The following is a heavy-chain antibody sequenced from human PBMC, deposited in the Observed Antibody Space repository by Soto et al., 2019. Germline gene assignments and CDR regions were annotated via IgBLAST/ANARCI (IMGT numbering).Heavy chain of an antibody. CDR3: ARGPILRFLEWFPNWFDP. CDR2: MNPNSGNT. J-gene: IGHJ5*02. V-gene: IGHV1-8*01. D-gene: IGHD3-3*01. CDR1: GHTFTSYD. Sequence: GASVKVSCKASGHTFTSYDINWVRQATGQGLEWMGWMNPNSGNTGYAQKFQGRVTMTRNTSISTAYMELSSLRSEDTAVYYCARGPILRFLEWFPNWFDPWGQGTLVTVSS.